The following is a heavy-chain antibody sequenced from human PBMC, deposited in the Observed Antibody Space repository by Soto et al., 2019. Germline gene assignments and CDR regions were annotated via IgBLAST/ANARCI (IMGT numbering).Heavy chain of an antibody. V-gene: IGHV3-7*05. J-gene: IGHJ6*02. CDR3: AMSGYYYTRYYYYGMDV. CDR2: IKQDGSEK. Sequence: GGSLRLSCAASGFTFNSYWMSWVRQAPGKGLEWVANIKQDGSEKYYVDSVKGRFTISRDNAKNSLYLQMNSLRAEDTAVYYCAMSGYYYTRYYYYGMDVWGHGTTVTVSS. D-gene: IGHD3-22*01. CDR1: GFTFNSYW.